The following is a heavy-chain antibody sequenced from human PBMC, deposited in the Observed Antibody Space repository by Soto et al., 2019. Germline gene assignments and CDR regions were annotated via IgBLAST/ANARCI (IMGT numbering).Heavy chain of an antibody. Sequence: ASVKVSCKASGGTFSSYAISWVRQAPGQGLEWMGGIIPIFGTANYAQKFQGRVTITADESTSTAYMELSSLRSEDTAVYYCARAGHGDYGGGFDYWGQGTLVTVSS. J-gene: IGHJ4*02. CDR3: ARAGHGDYGGGFDY. CDR2: IIPIFGTA. V-gene: IGHV1-69*13. CDR1: GGTFSSYA. D-gene: IGHD4-17*01.